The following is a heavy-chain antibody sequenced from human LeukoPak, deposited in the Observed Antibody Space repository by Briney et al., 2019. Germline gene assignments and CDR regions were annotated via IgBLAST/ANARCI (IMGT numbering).Heavy chain of an antibody. CDR1: GYTFTSYG. CDR3: AATPRGGCSSTSSYSFDY. V-gene: IGHV1-18*01. J-gene: IGHJ4*02. CDR2: ISAYNGNT. Sequence: GASVKVSCKASGYTFTSYGISWVRQAPGQGLEWMGWISAYNGNTNYAQKLQGRVTMTTDTSTSTAYMELRSLRSDDTAVYYCAATPRGGCSSTSSYSFDYWGQGTLVTVSS. D-gene: IGHD2-2*01.